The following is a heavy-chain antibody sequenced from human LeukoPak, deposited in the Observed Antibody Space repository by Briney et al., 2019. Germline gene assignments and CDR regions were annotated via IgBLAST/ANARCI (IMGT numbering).Heavy chain of an antibody. CDR1: GFTFSSYA. J-gene: IGHJ4*02. CDR2: ISGSGGST. V-gene: IGHV3-23*01. CDR3: ANGQWLAPFDY. D-gene: IGHD6-19*01. Sequence: GGSPRLSCAASGFTFSSYAMSWVRQAPGKGLEWVSAISGSGGSTYYADSVKGRFTISRGNSKNTLYLQMNSLRAEDTAVYYCANGQWLAPFDYWGQGTLVTVSS.